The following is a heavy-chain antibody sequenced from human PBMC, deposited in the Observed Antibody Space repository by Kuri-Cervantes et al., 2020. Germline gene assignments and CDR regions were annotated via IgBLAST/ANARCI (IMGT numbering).Heavy chain of an antibody. J-gene: IGHJ4*02. V-gene: IGHV3-30*18. CDR2: ISYDGSNK. D-gene: IGHD3-10*01. CDR1: GFTFSSYG. CDR3: AKDSDYGSGSYRGCGFDY. Sequence: GESLKISCAASGFTFSSYGMHWVRQAPGKGLEWVAVISYDGSNKYYADSVKGRFTISRDNSKNTLYLQMNSLRAEDTAVYYCAKDSDYGSGSYRGCGFDYWGQGTLVTVSS.